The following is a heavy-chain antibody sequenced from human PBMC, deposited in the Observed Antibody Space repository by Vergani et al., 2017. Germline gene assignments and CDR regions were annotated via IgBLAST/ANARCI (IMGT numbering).Heavy chain of an antibody. V-gene: IGHV3-30*02. CDR1: GFTLSNYD. CDR2: IQFDGSNQ. Sequence: QVQLVESGGGVVQRGGSLRLSCATSGFTLSNYDMQWIRQGPGKGLEFVAFIQFDGSNQYYADSVKGRFTISRDNAKNSLYLQMNSLRAEDTALYYCAKDLGTSSGGGWFDPWGQGTLVTVSS. CDR3: AKDLGTSSGGGWFDP. J-gene: IGHJ5*02. D-gene: IGHD6-6*01.